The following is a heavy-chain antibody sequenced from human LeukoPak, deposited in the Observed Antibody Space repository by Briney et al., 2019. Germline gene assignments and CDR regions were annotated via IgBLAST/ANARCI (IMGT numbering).Heavy chain of an antibody. CDR3: ARDRSVFVAVAAPDY. CDR1: GGTFSSYA. D-gene: IGHD6-19*01. J-gene: IGHJ4*02. Sequence: ASVKVSCKASGGTFSSYAISWVRQAPGQGLEWMGRIIPIFGTANYAQKFQGRVTITTDESTSTAYMELSSLRSEDTAVHYCARDRSVFVAVAAPDYWGQGTLVTVSS. CDR2: IIPIFGTA. V-gene: IGHV1-69*05.